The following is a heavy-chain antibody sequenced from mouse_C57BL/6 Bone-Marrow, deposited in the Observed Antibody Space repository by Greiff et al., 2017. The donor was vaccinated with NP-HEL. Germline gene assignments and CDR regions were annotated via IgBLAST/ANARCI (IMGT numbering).Heavy chain of an antibody. Sequence: EVQLQQSGPELVKPGASVKISCKASGYTFTDYYMNWVKQSHGKSLEWIGDINPNNGGTSYNQKFKGKATLTVDKSSSTAYMELRSLTSEDSAVYYCARGNSKKGFAYWGQGTLVTVSA. J-gene: IGHJ3*01. D-gene: IGHD2-5*01. V-gene: IGHV1-26*01. CDR3: ARGNSKKGFAY. CDR1: GYTFTDYY. CDR2: INPNNGGT.